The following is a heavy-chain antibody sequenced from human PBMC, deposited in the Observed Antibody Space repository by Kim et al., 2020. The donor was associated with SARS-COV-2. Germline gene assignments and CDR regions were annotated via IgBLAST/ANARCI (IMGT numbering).Heavy chain of an antibody. V-gene: IGHV3-33*01. CDR2: IWYDGSNK. CDR3: ARSVFPWSGYYNYGMDV. Sequence: GGSLRLSCAASGFTFSSYGMHWVRQAPGKGLEWVAVIWYDGSNKYYADSVKGRFTISRDNSKNTLYLQMNSLRAEDTAVYYCARSVFPWSGYYNYGMDVWGQGTTVTVSS. J-gene: IGHJ6*02. CDR1: GFTFSSYG. D-gene: IGHD3-3*01.